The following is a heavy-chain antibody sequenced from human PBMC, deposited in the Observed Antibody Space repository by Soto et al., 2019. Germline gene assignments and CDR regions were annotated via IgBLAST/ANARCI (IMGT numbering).Heavy chain of an antibody. D-gene: IGHD2-2*01. V-gene: IGHV4-31*03. CDR3: ARDTIVVARAAMPFTYYYGMAV. J-gene: IGHJ6*02. Sequence: QVQLQESGPGLVKPSQTLSLTCTVSGGSISSGGYYWSWIRQHPGKGLEWIGYIYYSGSTYYNPSLKSRVTLSVATSKHLFSLRLSSGTAADTAVYYCARDTIVVARAAMPFTYYYGMAVWGQGTTVTVSS. CDR2: IYYSGST. CDR1: GGSISSGGYY.